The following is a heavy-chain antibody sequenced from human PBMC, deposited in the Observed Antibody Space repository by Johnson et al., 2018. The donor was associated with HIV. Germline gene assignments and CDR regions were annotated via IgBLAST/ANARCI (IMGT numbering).Heavy chain of an antibody. Sequence: QLVESGGGLVQPGGSLRLSCAASGFTLSSYWMHWVRQAPGKGLVWVSRINNDGSSSTYADFVKGRFTISRDNAKNTLYLQMNSLRAEDTAVYYCARERIGYSSSGDAFDIWGQETVVTVSS. J-gene: IGHJ3*02. V-gene: IGHV3-74*01. CDR3: ARERIGYSSSGDAFDI. D-gene: IGHD6-13*01. CDR2: INNDGSSS. CDR1: GFTLSSYW.